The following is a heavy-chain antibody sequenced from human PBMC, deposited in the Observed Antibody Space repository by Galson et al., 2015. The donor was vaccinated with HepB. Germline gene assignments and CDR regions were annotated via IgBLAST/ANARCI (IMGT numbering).Heavy chain of an antibody. CDR1: GGSISSSLYY. CDR3: AGQPGYRSIWYWFDP. CDR2: IYCTGST. D-gene: IGHD6-13*01. Sequence: SETLSLTCTVSGGSISSSLYYWGWIRQPPGEGLEWIGSIYCTGSTYYNPSLKSRVTISVDTSKNQFSLKVSSVTAADTAVYYCAGQPGYRSIWYWFDPWGQGTLVAVSS. V-gene: IGHV4-39*01. J-gene: IGHJ5*02.